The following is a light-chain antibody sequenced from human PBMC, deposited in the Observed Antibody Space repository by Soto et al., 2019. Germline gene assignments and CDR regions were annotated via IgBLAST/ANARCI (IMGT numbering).Light chain of an antibody. V-gene: IGKV1-5*03. CDR1: QTISSW. J-gene: IGKJ4*01. Sequence: DIEMTQSPSTLTASVGDTVTITCRASQTISSWLDWYQQKPGKAPKLVIYKASTLKSGVPSRFRGSGSGTEFTLTISSLQPDDFVTYYCQQSYSNPLTFGGGTKVDIK. CDR3: QQSYSNPLT. CDR2: KAS.